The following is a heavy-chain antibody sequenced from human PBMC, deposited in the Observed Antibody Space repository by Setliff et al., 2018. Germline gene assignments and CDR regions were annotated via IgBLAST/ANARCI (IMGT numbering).Heavy chain of an antibody. CDR2: INQSGNT. Sequence: SETLSLTCTVYGGSFSDYYWGWIRQSPGKRPEWIAEINQSGNTNYNPSLNSRVSVSVDTPTNQFSLKVFSVTAADTAVYYCRFWSSYYKNDYWAQGTLVPSPQ. CDR3: RFWSSYYKNDY. V-gene: IGHV4-34*01. D-gene: IGHD3-3*01. J-gene: IGHJ4*02. CDR1: GGSFSDYY.